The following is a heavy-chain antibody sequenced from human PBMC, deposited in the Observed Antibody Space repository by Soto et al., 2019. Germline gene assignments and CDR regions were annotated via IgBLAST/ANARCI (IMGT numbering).Heavy chain of an antibody. CDR3: ATYSVGEGGRGY. CDR2: HHSDST. Sequence: QVQLQESGPALVKPSETLSLTCTVSGGSMSGQHWSWIRQPPGKGLEWIGHHSDSTNYNPSLKSRVTISTDTSKNQFSLKLSSVTAADTAVYYCATYSVGEGGRGYWGQGTLVTVSS. D-gene: IGHD5-12*01. V-gene: IGHV4-4*09. CDR1: GGSMSGQH. J-gene: IGHJ4*02.